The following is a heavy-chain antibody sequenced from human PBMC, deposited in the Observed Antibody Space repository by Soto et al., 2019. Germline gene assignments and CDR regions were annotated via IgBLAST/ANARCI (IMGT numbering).Heavy chain of an antibody. J-gene: IGHJ5*02. Sequence: QLQLQESGPGLVKPSETLSLTCTVSGGSISSSSYYWGWIRQPPGKGLEWIGSIYYSGSTYYNPSLKGRGTISVDTSKNQFSLKLSSVTAADTAVYYCARIEPAAILASWFDPWGQGTLVTVSS. D-gene: IGHD2-2*02. V-gene: IGHV4-39*01. CDR3: ARIEPAAILASWFDP. CDR2: IYYSGST. CDR1: GGSISSSSYY.